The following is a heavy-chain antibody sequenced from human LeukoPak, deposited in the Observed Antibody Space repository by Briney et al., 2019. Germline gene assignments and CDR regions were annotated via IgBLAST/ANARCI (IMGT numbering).Heavy chain of an antibody. J-gene: IGHJ6*03. CDR3: AGTVEMAANYYYYYMDV. V-gene: IGHV1-69*01. CDR1: GGTFSSYA. CDR2: IIPIFGTA. D-gene: IGHD5-24*01. Sequence: GSSVKVSCKASGGTFSSYAISWVRQAPGQGLEWMGGIIPIFGTANYAQKFQGRVTITVDESTSTAYMELSSLRSEDTAVYYCAGTVEMAANYYYYYMDVWGKGTTVTISS.